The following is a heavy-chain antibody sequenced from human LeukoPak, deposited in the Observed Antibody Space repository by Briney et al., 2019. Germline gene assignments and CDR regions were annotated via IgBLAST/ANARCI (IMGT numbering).Heavy chain of an antibody. CDR1: GGSISSYY. V-gene: IGHV4-59*01. D-gene: IGHD6-13*01. Sequence: SETLSLTCTVSGGSISSYYWSWIRQPPGKGLEWIGYIYHSGSTNYNPSLKSRVTISVDTSKNQFSLKLSSVTAADTAVYYCARGPDGCGSSCSLDYWGQGTLVTVSS. J-gene: IGHJ4*02. CDR3: ARGPDGCGSSCSLDY. CDR2: IYHSGST.